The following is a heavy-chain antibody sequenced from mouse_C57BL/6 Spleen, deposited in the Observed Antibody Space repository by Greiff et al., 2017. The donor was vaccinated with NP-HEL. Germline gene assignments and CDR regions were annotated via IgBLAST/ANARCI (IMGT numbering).Heavy chain of an antibody. CDR1: GYTFTSYW. CDR3: ARMGTGTGCFDY. CDR2: IDPSDSYT. Sequence: VQLQQPGAELVMPGASVKLSCKASGYTFTSYWMHWVKQRPGQGLEWIGEIDPSDSYTNYNQKFKGKSTLTVDKSSSTAYMQRSSLTSEDSAVYYCARMGTGTGCFDYWGQGTTLTVSS. D-gene: IGHD4-1*01. J-gene: IGHJ2*01. V-gene: IGHV1-69*01.